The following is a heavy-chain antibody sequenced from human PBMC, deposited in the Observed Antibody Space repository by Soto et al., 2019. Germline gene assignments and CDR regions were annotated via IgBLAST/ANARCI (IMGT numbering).Heavy chain of an antibody. J-gene: IGHJ5*02. CDR1: GFTFSSYG. CDR2: IWYDGSNK. CDR3: ARDRNYGDYDMSASWFDP. Sequence: QVQLVESGGGVVQPGRSLRLSCAASGFTFSSYGMHWVRQAPGKGLEWVADIWYDGSNKYYADSVKGRFTISRDNSKNTLYLQMNSLRAEDTAVYYCARDRNYGDYDMSASWFDPWGQGPLVTVSS. V-gene: IGHV3-33*01. D-gene: IGHD4-17*01.